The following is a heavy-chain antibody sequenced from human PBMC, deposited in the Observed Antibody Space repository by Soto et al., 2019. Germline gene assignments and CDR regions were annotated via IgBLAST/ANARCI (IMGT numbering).Heavy chain of an antibody. D-gene: IGHD6-13*01. J-gene: IGHJ5*02. CDR2: ISYDGSDK. Sequence: GGSLRLSCAASGFAFSSYGMHWVRQAPGKGLEWVAVISYDGSDKYYADSVKGRFTISRDTSKNTLYLQMNSLRAEDTAVYYCAKDRGRIADNWFDPWGQGTLVTVSS. V-gene: IGHV3-30*18. CDR1: GFAFSSYG. CDR3: AKDRGRIADNWFDP.